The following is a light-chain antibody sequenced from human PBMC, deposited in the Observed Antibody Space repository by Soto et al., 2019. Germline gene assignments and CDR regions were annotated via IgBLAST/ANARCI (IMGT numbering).Light chain of an antibody. CDR1: SSDVGSYNL. CDR3: SSYTSISSLGV. V-gene: IGLV2-14*02. Sequence: QSVLTQPASVSGSPGQSITISCTGTSSDVGSYNLVSWYQQHPGKGPKLMIYEGSKRPSGVSDRFSGSKSGNTASLTISGLQAEDEADYYCSSYTSISSLGVFGTGTKLTVL. CDR2: EGS. J-gene: IGLJ1*01.